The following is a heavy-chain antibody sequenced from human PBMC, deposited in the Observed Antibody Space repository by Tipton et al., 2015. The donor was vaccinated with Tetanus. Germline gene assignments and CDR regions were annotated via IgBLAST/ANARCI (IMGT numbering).Heavy chain of an antibody. Sequence: QLQSGAEVKKPGESLKISCKGSGYSFGIYWLAWVRQMPGKGLEWMGIIYPGDSDTRYSPSFQGQVTISADKSTSTAYLQWSSLKASDTAMYYCARHLGPYTGDHFWHFDLWGRGTLVTVSS. CDR2: IYPGDSDT. D-gene: IGHD7-27*01. V-gene: IGHV5-51*01. J-gene: IGHJ2*01. CDR1: GYSFGIYW. CDR3: ARHLGPYTGDHFWHFDL.